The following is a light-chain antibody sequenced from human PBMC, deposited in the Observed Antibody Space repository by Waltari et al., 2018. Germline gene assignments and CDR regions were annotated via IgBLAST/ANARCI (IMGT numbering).Light chain of an antibody. Sequence: DIVMTQTPLSLSVTPGQPASISCKSSQSLLHSDGKTYLYWYLQKPGQSPQLLIYEVSSRFSGVPDRVSGSGSGTDFTLTISSLQPEDFATYYCLQLSDDPRTFGQGTKVEIK. J-gene: IGKJ1*01. V-gene: IGKV2-29*02. CDR1: QSLLHSDGKTY. CDR2: EVS. CDR3: LQLSDDPRT.